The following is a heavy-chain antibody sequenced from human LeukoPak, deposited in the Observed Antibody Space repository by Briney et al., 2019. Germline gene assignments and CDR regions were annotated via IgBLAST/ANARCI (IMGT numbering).Heavy chain of an antibody. CDR3: ARIPDIRITMVRGVKRGAFDI. D-gene: IGHD3-10*01. CDR1: GGSFSGYY. Sequence: KSSETLSLTCAVYGGSFSGYYWSWIRQPPGKGLEWIGEINHSGSTNYNPSLKGRVTISVDTSKNQFSLKLSSVTAADTAVYYCARIPDIRITMVRGVKRGAFDIWGQGTMVTVSS. V-gene: IGHV4-34*01. J-gene: IGHJ3*02. CDR2: INHSGST.